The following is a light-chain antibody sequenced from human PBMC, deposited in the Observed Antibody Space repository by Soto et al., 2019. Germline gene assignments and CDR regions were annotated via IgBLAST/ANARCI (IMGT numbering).Light chain of an antibody. Sequence: EIVLTQSPGTLSLSPGDRASLSCRASQSVSSSYLAWYQQKPGQAPRLLIYGASNRATGIPARFSGSGFGTDFTLTISRLEPEDFAVYYCHQYGSSPLFSFGPGTKVDVK. CDR1: QSVSSSY. J-gene: IGKJ3*01. CDR3: HQYGSSPLFS. CDR2: GAS. V-gene: IGKV3-20*01.